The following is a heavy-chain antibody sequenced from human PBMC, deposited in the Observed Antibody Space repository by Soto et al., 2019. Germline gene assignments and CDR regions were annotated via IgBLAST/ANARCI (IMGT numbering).Heavy chain of an antibody. J-gene: IGHJ2*01. CDR1: GGSVSSGKYY. V-gene: IGHV4-61*01. D-gene: IGHD1-26*01. CDR2: IYYSGST. CDR3: AREDVGAPTRFFCYFDF. Sequence: SETLSLTCTVSGGSVSSGKYYWSWSRQPPGKGLEWIGYIYYSGSTNYNPSLKSRVDISVDTSKNQFSLKLSSVTAADTAVYYCAREDVGAPTRFFCYFDFWRRRHLVT.